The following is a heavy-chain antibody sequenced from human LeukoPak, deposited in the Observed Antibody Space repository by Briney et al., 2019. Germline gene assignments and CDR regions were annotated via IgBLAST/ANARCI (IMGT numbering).Heavy chain of an antibody. Sequence: ASVKVSCKASGGTFSNHAVSWVRQAPGQGLEWMGGTTPIFGSANYAQKLQGRVTIATDESTSTAYMELSSLRSEDTAVYYCARAPFYFDSSGYSMDAFDIWGQGTMVTVSS. CDR2: TTPIFGSA. CDR3: ARAPFYFDSSGYSMDAFDI. D-gene: IGHD3-22*01. CDR1: GGTFSNHA. V-gene: IGHV1-69*05. J-gene: IGHJ3*02.